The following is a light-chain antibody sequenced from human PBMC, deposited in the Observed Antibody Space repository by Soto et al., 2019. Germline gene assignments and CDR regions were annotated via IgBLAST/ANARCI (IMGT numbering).Light chain of an antibody. V-gene: IGKV3-11*01. CDR3: QQRSSWPRA. Sequence: EIVLTQSPATLSLSPGEGATLSCRASQSVANYLVWYQQKPGQAPRLLIYDASKRATGIPERFSGSGSGTDFTLTIRSLEPDDFAVYFCQQRSSWPRAFGGGTKVEIK. CDR2: DAS. CDR1: QSVANY. J-gene: IGKJ4*01.